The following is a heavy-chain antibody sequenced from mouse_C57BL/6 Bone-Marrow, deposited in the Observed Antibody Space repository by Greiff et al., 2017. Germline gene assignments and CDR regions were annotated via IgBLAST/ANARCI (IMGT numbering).Heavy chain of an antibody. D-gene: IGHD2-1*01. J-gene: IGHJ1*03. CDR3: ARNGNYDWYFDV. CDR2: IWSGGST. CDR1: GFSLTSYG. V-gene: IGHV2-2*01. Sequence: VQRVESGPGLVQPSQSLSITCTVSGFSLTSYGVHWVRQSPGKGLEWLGVIWSGGSTDYNAAFISRLSISKDNSKSQVFFKMNSLQADDTAIYYCARNGNYDWYFDVWGTGTTVTVSS.